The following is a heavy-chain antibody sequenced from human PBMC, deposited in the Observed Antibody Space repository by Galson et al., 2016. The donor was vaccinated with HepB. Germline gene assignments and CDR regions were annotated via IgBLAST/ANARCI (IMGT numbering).Heavy chain of an antibody. CDR1: GYSFTSYW. Sequence: QSGAEVKRPGESLKISCTGSGYSFTSYWIGWVRQMPGKGLEWMGMTYPDDSDTRYSPSFQDQVTMSADKSINTAYLQWSSLKASDTAMYYCARLSWDATRLEYWGQGTLVTVSS. CDR2: TYPDDSDT. J-gene: IGHJ4*02. CDR3: ARLSWDATRLEY. D-gene: IGHD2-15*01. V-gene: IGHV5-51*01.